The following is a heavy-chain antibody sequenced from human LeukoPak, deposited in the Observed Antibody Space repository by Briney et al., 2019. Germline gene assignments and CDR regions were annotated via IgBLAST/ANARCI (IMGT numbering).Heavy chain of an antibody. CDR2: IYYSGST. D-gene: IGHD2-15*01. Sequence: SETLSLTCTVSGGSISSYYWSWIRQPPGKGLEWIGYIYYSGSTNYNPSLKSRVTISVDTSKNHFSLEMNSVTAADTAVYYCARYVFGYTSGGYFDSWGQGTLLTVSS. CDR1: GGSISSYY. J-gene: IGHJ4*02. V-gene: IGHV4-59*12. CDR3: ARYVFGYTSGGYFDS.